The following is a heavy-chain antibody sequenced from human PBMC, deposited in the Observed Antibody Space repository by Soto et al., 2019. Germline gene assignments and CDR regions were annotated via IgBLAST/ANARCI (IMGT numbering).Heavy chain of an antibody. CDR1: GGSISSYY. CDR2: IYYSGST. CDR3: ARLASAIVATLSYYYYYLDV. J-gene: IGHJ6*03. D-gene: IGHD5-12*01. Sequence: PSETLSLTCTVSGGSISSYYWSWIRQPPGKGLEWIGYIYYSGSTNYNPSLKSRVTISVDTSKNQFSLKLSSVTAADTAVYYCARLASAIVATLSYYYYYLDVWGKGTTVTVSS. V-gene: IGHV4-59*08.